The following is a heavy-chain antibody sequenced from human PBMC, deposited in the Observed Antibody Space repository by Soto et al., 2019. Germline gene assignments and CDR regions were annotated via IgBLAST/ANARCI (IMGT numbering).Heavy chain of an antibody. CDR1: GGSISSYY. J-gene: IGHJ5*02. CDR2: IYYSGST. Sequence: QVQLQESGPGLVKPSETLSLTCTVSGGSISSYYWSWIRQPPGKGLEWIGYIYYSGSTNYNPSLKGRVTISVDKSKNQLSLQLSSVNAADTAVYYCARHLPMIVVAHGGGFDPWCQGTMVTVSS. CDR3: ARHLPMIVVAHGGGFDP. V-gene: IGHV4-59*08. D-gene: IGHD3-22*01.